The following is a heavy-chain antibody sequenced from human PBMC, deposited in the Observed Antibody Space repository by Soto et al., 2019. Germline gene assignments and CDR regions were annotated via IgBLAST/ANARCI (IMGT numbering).Heavy chain of an antibody. CDR1: GFTFSSYE. V-gene: IGHV3-48*03. Sequence: GGSLRLSCAASGFTFSSYEMNWVRQAPGKGLEWVSYISSSGSTIYHADSVKGRFTISRDNAKNSLYLQMNSLRAEDTAVYYCARDPSWDSSSSGSYWGQGTLVTVSS. CDR2: ISSSGSTI. CDR3: ARDPSWDSSSSGSY. J-gene: IGHJ4*02. D-gene: IGHD6-6*01.